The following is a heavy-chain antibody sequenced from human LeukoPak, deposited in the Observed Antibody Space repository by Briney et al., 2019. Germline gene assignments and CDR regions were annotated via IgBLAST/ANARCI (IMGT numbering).Heavy chain of an antibody. V-gene: IGHV3-73*01. CDR3: TRHSYGHAPRSYYYYYMDV. Sequence: GGSLKLSCAASGLTFIGSAMHWVRHASGKGRVWVGCIRSKANSYATAYAASVKGRFTISRDDSKNTAYLQMNSLKTEDTAVYYCTRHSYGHAPRSYYYYYMDVWGKGTTVTVSS. J-gene: IGHJ6*03. CDR2: IRSKANSYAT. D-gene: IGHD5-18*01. CDR1: GLTFIGSA.